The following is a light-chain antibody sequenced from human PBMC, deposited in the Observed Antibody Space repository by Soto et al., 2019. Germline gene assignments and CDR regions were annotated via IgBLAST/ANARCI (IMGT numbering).Light chain of an antibody. Sequence: EIVLTQSPDTLSLSSGERATLSCRASQRISNYYLAWYHQKPGQAPRLLIYGESSRATGVQVRFSGSGSGTDFTLTISRLEPEDFAVYYCQQYGSSPLTFGGGTKVEIK. CDR3: QQYGSSPLT. J-gene: IGKJ4*01. CDR1: QRISNYY. CDR2: GES. V-gene: IGKV3-20*01.